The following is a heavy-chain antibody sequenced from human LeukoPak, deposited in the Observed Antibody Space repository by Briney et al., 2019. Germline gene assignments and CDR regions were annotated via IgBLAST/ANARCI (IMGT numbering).Heavy chain of an antibody. CDR3: ARHLRYYDYVWGSYRSTLFDY. CDR2: INHSGST. CDR1: GGSFSGYY. J-gene: IGHJ4*02. D-gene: IGHD3-16*02. Sequence: SEALSLTCAVYGGSFSGYYWSWIRQPPGKGLEWIGEINHSGSTNYNPSLKSRVTISVDTSKNQFSLKLSSVTAADTAVYYCARHLRYYDYVWGSYRSTLFDYWGQGTLVTVSS. V-gene: IGHV4-34*01.